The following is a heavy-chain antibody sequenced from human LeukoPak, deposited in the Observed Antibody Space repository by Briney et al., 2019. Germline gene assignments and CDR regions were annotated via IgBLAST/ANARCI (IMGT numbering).Heavy chain of an antibody. CDR2: IRYDERNE. D-gene: IGHD5-18*01. CDR1: GFTFINYG. CDR3: WKHVDTTGVGEIDY. Sequence: GGSLRLSCAASGFTFINYGMHWVRQAPGKGLEWVAFIRYDERNENYDKSVKGRLTISRDNSKNTLYLQMNSLRADDTAVYYYWKHVDTTGVGEIDYWGQGTLVTVSS. V-gene: IGHV3-30*02. J-gene: IGHJ4*02.